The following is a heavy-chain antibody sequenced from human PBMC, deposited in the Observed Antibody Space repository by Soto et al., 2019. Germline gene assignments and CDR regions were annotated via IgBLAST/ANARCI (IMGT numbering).Heavy chain of an antibody. V-gene: IGHV1-69*12. CDR1: GGTFSSYA. CDR3: AREKGRGETVARLLNWFDP. Sequence: QVQLVQSGAEVKKPGSSVKVSCKASGGTFSSYAISWVRQAPGQGLEWMGGIIPIFGTANYAQKFQGRVTTAAAEXXSXPXXELSSLGSADTAVYYCAREKGRGETVARLLNWFDPWGQGTLVTVSS. J-gene: IGHJ5*02. D-gene: IGHD6-19*01. CDR2: IIPIFGTA.